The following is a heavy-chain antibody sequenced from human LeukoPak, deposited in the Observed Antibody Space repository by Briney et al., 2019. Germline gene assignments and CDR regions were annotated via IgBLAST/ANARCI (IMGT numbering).Heavy chain of an antibody. CDR1: GYTFTSYG. CDR3: ARRGYPVYYYYMDV. J-gene: IGHJ6*03. Sequence: ASVKVSCKASGYTFTSYGISWVRQAPGQGLEWMGWNSADNGKTNYAQKLQGRVTMTTDTSTTTAYMELRSLRSDDTAVYYCARRGYPVYYYYMDVWGKGTTVTISS. V-gene: IGHV1-18*01. CDR2: NSADNGKT. D-gene: IGHD5-12*01.